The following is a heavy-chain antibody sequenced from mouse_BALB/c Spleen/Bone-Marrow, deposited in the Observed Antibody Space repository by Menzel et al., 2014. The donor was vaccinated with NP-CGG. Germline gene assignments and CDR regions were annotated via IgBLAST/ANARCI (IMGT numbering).Heavy chain of an antibody. CDR1: GFNIKDTY. CDR2: IDPANGNT. Sequence: VQLQQSGAELVKPGASVKLSCTASGFNIKDTYIHWVKQRPEQGLEWIGRIDPANGNTKYDPKFQGKATITADTSSNTAYLQLSSLTSEDTAVYYCASYYYGRAWFAYWGQGTPVTVSA. D-gene: IGHD1-1*01. CDR3: ASYYYGRAWFAY. V-gene: IGHV14-3*02. J-gene: IGHJ3*01.